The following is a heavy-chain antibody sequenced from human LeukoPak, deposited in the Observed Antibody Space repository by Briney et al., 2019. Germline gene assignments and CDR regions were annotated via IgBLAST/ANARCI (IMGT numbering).Heavy chain of an antibody. CDR1: GITFDDYG. V-gene: IGHV3-20*04. J-gene: IGHJ5*02. Sequence: GGSLRLSCAASGITFDDYGMSWVRQAPGKGLEWVSDINWNGGSTGYADSVKGRFTVSRDNAKNSLYLQMNSLRAEDTALYYCARGKGSSWYNWFDPWGQGTLVTVSS. CDR2: INWNGGST. CDR3: ARGKGSSWYNWFDP. D-gene: IGHD6-13*01.